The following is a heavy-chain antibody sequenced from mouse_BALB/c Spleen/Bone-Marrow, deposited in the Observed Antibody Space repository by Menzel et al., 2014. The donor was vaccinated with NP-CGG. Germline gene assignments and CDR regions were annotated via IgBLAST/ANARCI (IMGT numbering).Heavy chain of an antibody. D-gene: IGHD4-1*01. CDR2: IYPGSGNS. J-gene: IGHJ2*01. CDR3: SRNWFFDY. CDR1: GYTFTDYY. V-gene: IGHV1-84*02. Sequence: QVQLKESGPELVKPGASAKISCKASGYTFTDYYVNWVKQKPGQGLEWIGWIYPGSGNSKYNEKFKGKATLTVDTSSSTAYMQLSSLTSEDTAVYFCSRNWFFDYWGQGTTLTVSS.